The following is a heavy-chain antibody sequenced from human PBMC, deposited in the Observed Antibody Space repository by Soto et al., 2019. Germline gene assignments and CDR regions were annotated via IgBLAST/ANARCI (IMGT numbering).Heavy chain of an antibody. J-gene: IGHJ4*02. CDR3: ARDRGTVLGEYYFDY. Sequence: GGSLRLSCAASGFTFSSYAMHWVRQAPGKGLEWVAVISYDGSNKYYADSVKGRFTISRDNSKNTLYLQMNSLRAEDTAVYYCARDRGTVLGEYYFDYWGQGTLVTVSS. CDR2: ISYDGSNK. D-gene: IGHD3-16*01. CDR1: GFTFSSYA. V-gene: IGHV3-30-3*01.